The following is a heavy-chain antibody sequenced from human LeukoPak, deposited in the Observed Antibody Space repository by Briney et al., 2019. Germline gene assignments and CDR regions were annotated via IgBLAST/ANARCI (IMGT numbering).Heavy chain of an antibody. Sequence: GGSLRLSCAASGFTFSSYAMSWVRQAPGKGLEWVSAISGSGGSTYYADSVKGRFTISRDNSKNTLYLQMNSLRAEDTAVYYCGKGGRGCYFFDYGGKEPLVTFSS. CDR2: ISGSGGST. V-gene: IGHV3-23*01. CDR3: GKGGRGCYFFDY. D-gene: IGHD3-22*01. CDR1: GFTFSSYA. J-gene: IGHJ4*02.